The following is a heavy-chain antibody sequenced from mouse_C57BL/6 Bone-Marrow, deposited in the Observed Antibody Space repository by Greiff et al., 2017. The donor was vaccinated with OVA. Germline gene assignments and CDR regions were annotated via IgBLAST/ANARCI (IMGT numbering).Heavy chain of an antibody. D-gene: IGHD2-1*01. J-gene: IGHJ4*01. CDR1: GYAFTNYL. Sequence: VQLQQSGAELVRPGTSVKVSCKASGYAFTNYLIEWVKQRPGQGLEWIGVINPGSGGTNYNEKFKGKATLTADKSSSTAYMQLSSLTSEDSAVYFCARREIYYGNYGYAMDYWGQGTSVTVSS. CDR3: ARREIYYGNYGYAMDY. V-gene: IGHV1-54*01. CDR2: INPGSGGT.